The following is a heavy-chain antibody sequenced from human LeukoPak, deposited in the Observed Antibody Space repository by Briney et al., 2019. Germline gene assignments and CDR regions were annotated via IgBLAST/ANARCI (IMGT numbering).Heavy chain of an antibody. CDR1: GFTFSSYW. V-gene: IGHV3-7*01. Sequence: GGSLRLSCAASGFTFSSYWMSWVRQAPGKGLEWVANIKQDGSEKYYVDSVKGRFTISRDNAKNSLYLQMNSLRAEDTAVYYCGKDRGSSGRDGIDYWGQGTLVTVSS. J-gene: IGHJ4*02. CDR2: IKQDGSEK. CDR3: GKDRGSSGRDGIDY. D-gene: IGHD6-19*01.